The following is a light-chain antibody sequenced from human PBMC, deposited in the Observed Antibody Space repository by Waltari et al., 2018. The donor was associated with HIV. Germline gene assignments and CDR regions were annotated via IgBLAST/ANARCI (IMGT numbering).Light chain of an antibody. J-gene: IGKJ4*02. CDR1: QSISTY. CDR2: AAS. Sequence: DIQMTQSPSSLSASVGDRVTILCRASQSISTYLNWYQHKPGKVPRLLISAASTLQTGVPSRFSGSGSGTEFTLTLSSLQPEDFATYYCQQSSSTPLTFGPGTEVEAK. V-gene: IGKV1-39*01. CDR3: QQSSSTPLT.